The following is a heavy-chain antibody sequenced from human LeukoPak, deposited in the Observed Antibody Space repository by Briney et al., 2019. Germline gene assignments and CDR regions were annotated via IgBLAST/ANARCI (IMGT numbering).Heavy chain of an antibody. CDR3: AGGVLPAAIIGY. Sequence: ASVKVSCKDSGYTFTSCDINWVRQATGQGLDWMGWMNPNSGNTGYAHKFQGRLTMTRNTSISKDYLDVSSLRSEDPAVYYCAGGVLPAAIIGYWGQGTLVTVSS. CDR1: GYTFTSCD. CDR2: MNPNSGNT. J-gene: IGHJ4*02. D-gene: IGHD2-2*02. V-gene: IGHV1-8*01.